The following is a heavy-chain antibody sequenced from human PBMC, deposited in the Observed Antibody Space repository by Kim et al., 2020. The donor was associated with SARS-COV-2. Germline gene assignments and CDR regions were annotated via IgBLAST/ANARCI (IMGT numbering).Heavy chain of an antibody. CDR3: ARDGDRDSRGKDAFDI. J-gene: IGHJ3*02. CDR2: IKQDGNQK. Sequence: GGSLRLSCAASGFTFSSYWMTWVRQAPGKGLEWVANIKQDGNQKYYVDSVKGRFTISRDNAKNSLYLQMNSLRAEDTAVYYGARDGDRDSRGKDAFDIWG. D-gene: IGHD6-13*01. CDR1: GFTFSSYW. V-gene: IGHV3-7*01.